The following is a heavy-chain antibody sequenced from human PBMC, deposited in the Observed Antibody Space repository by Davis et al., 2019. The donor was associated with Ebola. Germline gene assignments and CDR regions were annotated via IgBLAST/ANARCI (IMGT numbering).Heavy chain of an antibody. D-gene: IGHD3-10*01. CDR3: ARDYYGSGSYYRGGSDYYYYGMDV. J-gene: IGHJ6*02. Sequence: MPSETLSLTCAAYGGSFSGYYWSWIRQPPGKGLEWIREINHSGSTNYNPSLKSRVTISVDTSKNQFSLKLSSVTAADTAVYYCARDYYGSGSYYRGGSDYYYYGMDVWGQGTTVTVSS. CDR1: GGSFSGYY. V-gene: IGHV4-34*01. CDR2: INHSGST.